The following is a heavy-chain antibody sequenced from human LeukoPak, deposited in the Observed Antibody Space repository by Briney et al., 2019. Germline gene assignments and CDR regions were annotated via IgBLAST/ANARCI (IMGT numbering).Heavy chain of an antibody. Sequence: PSETLSVTCTVSGCSISSGYYWGWIRQPPGKGLEWIGSIYHSGSTYYNPSLKSRVTISVDTSKNQFSLKLSSVTAADTAVYYCARDGPFLEWFLLNPWGQGTLVTVSS. V-gene: IGHV4-38-2*02. CDR1: GCSISSGYY. CDR2: IYHSGST. CDR3: ARDGPFLEWFLLNP. J-gene: IGHJ5*02. D-gene: IGHD3-3*01.